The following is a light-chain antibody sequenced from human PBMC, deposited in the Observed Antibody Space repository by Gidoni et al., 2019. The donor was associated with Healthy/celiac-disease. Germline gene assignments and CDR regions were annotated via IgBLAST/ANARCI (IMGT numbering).Light chain of an antibody. CDR3: SSYTSSITLWV. V-gene: IGLV2-14*01. J-gene: IGLJ3*02. CDR1: SSDVGGYNY. CDR2: EVS. Sequence: QSALTKPASVSGSPGQSITISCTGTSSDVGGYNYVSWYQQHPGKAPKLMIYEVSNRPSGVSNRFSGSKSGNTASLTISGLQAEDEADYYCSSYTSSITLWVFGGGTKLTVL.